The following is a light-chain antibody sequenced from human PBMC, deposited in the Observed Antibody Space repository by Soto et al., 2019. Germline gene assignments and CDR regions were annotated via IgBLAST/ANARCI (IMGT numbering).Light chain of an antibody. CDR1: QSVSSN. CDR2: GAS. Sequence: EIVITQSPATLSVSPGERATLSCSASQSVSSNLAWYQQKPGQAPRLLIYGASARALGIPARFSGSGSGTEFSFTVTSLQSQDFAVYYCQQYDQWPITFGQGTRLEIK. CDR3: QQYDQWPIT. J-gene: IGKJ5*01. V-gene: IGKV3-15*01.